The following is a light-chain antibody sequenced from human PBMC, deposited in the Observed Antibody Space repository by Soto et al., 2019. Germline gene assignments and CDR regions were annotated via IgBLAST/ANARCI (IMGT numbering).Light chain of an antibody. J-gene: IGLJ3*02. CDR2: EVN. CDR3: SSFTSRSTQV. CDR1: SSDVGGYDY. Sequence: QSALTQPASVSGSLGQSITISCTGTSSDVGGYDYVSWYRQHTGKVPKLIIYEVNKRPSGVSNRFSGSKSANTASLTISGLQADDEADYYCSSFTSRSTQVFGGGTKLTVL. V-gene: IGLV2-14*01.